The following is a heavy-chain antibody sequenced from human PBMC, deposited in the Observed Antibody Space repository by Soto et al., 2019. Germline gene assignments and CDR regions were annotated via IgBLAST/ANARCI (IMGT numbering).Heavy chain of an antibody. CDR1: GFTFSSYA. CDR2: ISGSGGST. J-gene: IGHJ5*02. V-gene: IGHV3-23*01. Sequence: EVQLLESGGGLVQPGGSLRLSCAASGFTFSSYAMSWVRQAPGKGLEWVSAISGSGGSTYYADSVKGRFTISRDNSKNTVYLQMNSLRAEETAVYYCAKDENWNYGMCWFDPWGQGTLVTVSS. CDR3: AKDENWNYGMCWFDP. D-gene: IGHD1-7*01.